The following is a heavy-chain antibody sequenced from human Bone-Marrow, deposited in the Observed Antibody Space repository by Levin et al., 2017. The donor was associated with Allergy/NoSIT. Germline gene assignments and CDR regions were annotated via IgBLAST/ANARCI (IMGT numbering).Heavy chain of an antibody. CDR1: GFTFSSYG. CDR3: ARDHIVVVPAAMRWYFDL. Sequence: QAGGSLRLSCAASGFTFSSYGMHWVRQAPGKGLEWVAVIWYDGSNKYYADSVKGRFTISRDNSKNTLYLQMNSLRAEDTAVYYCARDHIVVVPAAMRWYFDLWGRGTLVTVSS. J-gene: IGHJ2*01. CDR2: IWYDGSNK. D-gene: IGHD2-2*01. V-gene: IGHV3-33*01.